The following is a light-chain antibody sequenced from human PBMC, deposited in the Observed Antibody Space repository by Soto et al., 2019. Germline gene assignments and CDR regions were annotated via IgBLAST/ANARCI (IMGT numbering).Light chain of an antibody. J-gene: IGKJ5*01. CDR3: QQRSNWPPFT. CDR1: QSVSNY. V-gene: IGKV3-11*01. Sequence: EIVLTQSPATLSLSPGERATLSCRASQSVSNYLAWYRQKPGQAPRLLIYDASHRATDIPARFSGSGSGTDFTLTISSLEPEDFAVYYCQQRSNWPPFTFGQGTRLESK. CDR2: DAS.